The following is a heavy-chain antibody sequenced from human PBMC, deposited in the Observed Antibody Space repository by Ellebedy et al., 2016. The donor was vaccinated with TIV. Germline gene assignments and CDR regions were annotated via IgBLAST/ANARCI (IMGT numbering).Heavy chain of an antibody. CDR1: GFTVSSNY. V-gene: IGHV3-53*01. D-gene: IGHD3-22*01. CDR2: IYSGGST. CDR3: ARDYYDSSGLPER. J-gene: IGHJ4*02. Sequence: GGSLRLSCAASGFTVSSNYMSWVRQAPGKGLEWVSVIYSGGSTYYADSVKGRFTISRDNSKNTLYLQMNSLRAEDTAVYYCARDYYDSSGLPERWGQGTLVTVSS.